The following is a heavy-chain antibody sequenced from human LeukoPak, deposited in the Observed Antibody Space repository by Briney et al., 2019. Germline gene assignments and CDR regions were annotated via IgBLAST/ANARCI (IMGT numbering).Heavy chain of an antibody. Sequence: VRQAPGQXVEGMGWINPNSGGTNYAQKFQGRVTMTRDTAISTAYMELSRLRSDDTAVYSCARVTQYYFDYWGQGTLVTVSS. V-gene: IGHV1-2*02. CDR3: ARVTQYYFDY. J-gene: IGHJ4*02. CDR2: INPNSGGT.